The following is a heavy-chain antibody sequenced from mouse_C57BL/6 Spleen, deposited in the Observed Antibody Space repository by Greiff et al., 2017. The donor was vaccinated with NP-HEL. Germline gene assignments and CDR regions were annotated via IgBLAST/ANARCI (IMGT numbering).Heavy chain of an antibody. J-gene: IGHJ4*01. V-gene: IGHV1-82*01. Sequence: LEESGPELVKPGASVKISCKASGYAFSSSWMNWVKQRPGKGLEWIGRIYPGDGDTNYNGKFKGKATLTADKSSSTAYMQRSSLTSEDSAVYFCARDGGYAMDYWGQGTSVTVSS. CDR3: ARDGGYAMDY. D-gene: IGHD2-3*01. CDR2: IYPGDGDT. CDR1: GYAFSSSW.